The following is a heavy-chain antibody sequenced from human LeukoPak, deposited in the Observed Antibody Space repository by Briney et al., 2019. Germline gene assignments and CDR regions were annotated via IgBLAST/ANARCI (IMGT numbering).Heavy chain of an antibody. V-gene: IGHV3-21*01. CDR2: ISSSSSYM. CDR3: ARVGEFDGFDY. J-gene: IGHJ4*02. Sequence: GGSLRLSCAASGFTFSSYSMNWVRQAPGKGLEWVSSISSSSSYMYYADSVKGRFTISRDNAKNSLYLQMNSLRAEDTAVYYCARVGEFDGFDYWGQGTLVTVSS. D-gene: IGHD3-16*01. CDR1: GFTFSSYS.